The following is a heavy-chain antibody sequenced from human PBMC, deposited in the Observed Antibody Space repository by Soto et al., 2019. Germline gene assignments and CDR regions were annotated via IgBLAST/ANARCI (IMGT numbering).Heavy chain of an antibody. CDR1: GGSFSGYY. CDR2: INHSGST. Sequence: SETLSLTCAVYGGSFSGYYWSWIRQPPGKGLEWIGEINHSGSTNYNPSLKSRVTISLETSKNQFSLKLSSVTAAETAGYNCARGQRTVTMYYYYYGMDVWGQGTTVTVSS. J-gene: IGHJ6*02. D-gene: IGHD4-4*01. V-gene: IGHV4-34*01. CDR3: ARGQRTVTMYYYYYGMDV.